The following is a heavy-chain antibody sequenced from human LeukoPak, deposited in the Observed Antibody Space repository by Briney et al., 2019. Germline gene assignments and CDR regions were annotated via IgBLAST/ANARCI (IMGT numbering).Heavy chain of an antibody. J-gene: IGHJ4*02. CDR3: ARDRAAAARQPVDY. D-gene: IGHD6-13*01. Sequence: GGSLRLSCAASGFTFSSYSMNWVRQAPGKGLEWVSSISSTSTYIYYADSLKGRFTISRGNAKNSLYLQMNSLRAEDTAVYYCARDRAAAARQPVDYWGQGTLVTVSS. CDR1: GFTFSSYS. V-gene: IGHV3-21*01. CDR2: ISSTSTYI.